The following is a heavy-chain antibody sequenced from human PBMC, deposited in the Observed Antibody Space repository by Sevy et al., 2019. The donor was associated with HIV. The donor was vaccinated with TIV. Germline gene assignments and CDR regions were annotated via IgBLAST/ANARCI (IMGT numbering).Heavy chain of an antibody. J-gene: IGHJ5*02. CDR1: GFAVSDNC. CDR3: AKGLRGTTTNNWFDP. V-gene: IGHV3-23*01. Sequence: GGSLRLSCAVSGFAVSDNCMSWVRQSPGKGLEWVSTISGSGGSAYYADSVKGRFTISRDNSKNTLFLQMHSLRAEDTAVYYCAKGLRGTTTNNWFDPWGQGTLVTVSS. CDR2: ISGSGGSA. D-gene: IGHD4-17*01.